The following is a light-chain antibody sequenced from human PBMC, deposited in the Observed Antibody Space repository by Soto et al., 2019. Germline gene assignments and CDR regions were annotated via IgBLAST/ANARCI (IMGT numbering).Light chain of an antibody. CDR1: KNDIGVYDF. CDR3: KSYAGSNTYV. V-gene: IGLV2-8*01. CDR2: EVV. Sequence: QSVLTQPPSASGSPGQSVTISCTGTKNDIGVYDFVSWYQHHPGKAPRLIIYEVVQRPSGVPDRFSGPKSGNTASLTVSGLQAADEADYFCKSYAGSNTYVFGRGTKVTVL. J-gene: IGLJ1*01.